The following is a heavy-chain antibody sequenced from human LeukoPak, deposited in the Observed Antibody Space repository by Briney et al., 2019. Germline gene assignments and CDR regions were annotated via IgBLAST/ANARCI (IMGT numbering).Heavy chain of an antibody. CDR2: ITGSGGTT. Sequence: GGSLRLSCAASGFTFSSHGMSWVRQAPGKGPQWVSAITGSGGTTYYADSVKGRFTISRDNSKSTLYLQMNSLRAEDTAIYYCAKMDGYFDYWGQGTLVTVSS. CDR1: GFTFSSHG. V-gene: IGHV3-23*01. J-gene: IGHJ4*02. D-gene: IGHD3/OR15-3a*01. CDR3: AKMDGYFDY.